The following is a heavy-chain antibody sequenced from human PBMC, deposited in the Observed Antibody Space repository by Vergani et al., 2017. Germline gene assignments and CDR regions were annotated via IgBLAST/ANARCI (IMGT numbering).Heavy chain of an antibody. V-gene: IGHV3-30*02. CDR1: GFTFRIYG. CDR3: TKAGQYDSDNFHDS. Sequence: QVQLVESGGGVVQPGGSLRLSCIASGFTFRIYGMHWVRQAPGKGLEWVAFIRYDGTKRFYGDSVKGRFTISRDNSQTTVFLQMNSLRADDSAVYYCTKAGQYDSDNFHDSWVQGALVTVA. CDR2: IRYDGTKR. J-gene: IGHJ1*01. D-gene: IGHD3-22*01.